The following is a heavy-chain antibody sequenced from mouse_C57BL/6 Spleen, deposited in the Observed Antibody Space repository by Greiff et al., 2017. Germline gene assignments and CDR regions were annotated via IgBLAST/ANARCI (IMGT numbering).Heavy chain of an antibody. Sequence: VQLQQSGPGLVKPSQSLSLTCSVTGYSITSGYYWNWIRQFPGNKLEWMGYISYDGSNNYNPSLKNRISITRDTSKNQFFLKLNSVTTEDTATYYCARVITTRYFDYWGQGTTLTVSS. J-gene: IGHJ2*01. CDR1: GYSITSGYY. D-gene: IGHD1-1*01. CDR3: ARVITTRYFDY. V-gene: IGHV3-6*01. CDR2: ISYDGSN.